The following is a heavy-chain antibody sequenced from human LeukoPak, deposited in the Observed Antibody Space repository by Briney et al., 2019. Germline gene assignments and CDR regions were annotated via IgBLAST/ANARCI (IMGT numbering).Heavy chain of an antibody. Sequence: PGGSLRLSCAASGFTFSDYNMNWVRQAPGKGLEWVAVIWYDGSNKYYADSVKGRFTISRDNSKNTLYLQMNSLRAEDAAVCYCARDYRRGCSYGHDYWGQGTLVTVSS. CDR1: GFTFSDYN. CDR3: ARDYRRGCSYGHDY. CDR2: IWYDGSNK. J-gene: IGHJ4*02. V-gene: IGHV3-33*08. D-gene: IGHD5-18*01.